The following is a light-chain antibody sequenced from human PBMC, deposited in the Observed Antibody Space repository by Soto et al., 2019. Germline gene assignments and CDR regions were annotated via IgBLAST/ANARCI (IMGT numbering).Light chain of an antibody. J-gene: IGLJ1*01. CDR3: CSSVGSYV. V-gene: IGLV2-8*01. CDR1: SSDVGGYNY. Sequence: QSALTQPPSASGSPGQSVAISCTGTSSDVGGYNYVSWYQLHPGKAPKLIIYEVTKRPSGVSNRFSGSKSANTASLTISGLQPEDEADYYCCSSVGSYVFGTGTKVTVL. CDR2: EVT.